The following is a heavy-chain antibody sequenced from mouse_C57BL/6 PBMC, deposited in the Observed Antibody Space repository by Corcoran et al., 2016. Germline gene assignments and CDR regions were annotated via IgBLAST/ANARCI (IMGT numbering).Heavy chain of an antibody. J-gene: IGHJ4*01. Sequence: EVQLQQSGPGLVKPGASVKISCKASGYTFTDYCMNWVKQSRGKSLEWIGDINPNNGGTSYNQKFKGKATLTVDKSSSTAYMELRSLTSEDSAVYYCARRDYYGSRDAMDYWGQGTSVTVSS. D-gene: IGHD1-1*01. CDR1: GYTFTDYC. CDR3: ARRDYYGSRDAMDY. V-gene: IGHV1-26*01. CDR2: INPNNGGT.